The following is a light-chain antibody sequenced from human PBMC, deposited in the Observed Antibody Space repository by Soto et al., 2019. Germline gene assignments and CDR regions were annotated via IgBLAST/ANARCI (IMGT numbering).Light chain of an antibody. V-gene: IGLV2-8*01. CDR3: SSFAGNNNLV. CDR2: EVS. Sequence: QSALTQPPSASGSPGQSVTISCTGTSSDVCGYNYVSWYQQHPGKAPKLMISEVSKRPSGVPDRFSGSKSGNTASLTVSGLQAEDEADYYCSSFAGNNNLVFGGGTQLTVL. CDR1: SSDVCGYNY. J-gene: IGLJ2*01.